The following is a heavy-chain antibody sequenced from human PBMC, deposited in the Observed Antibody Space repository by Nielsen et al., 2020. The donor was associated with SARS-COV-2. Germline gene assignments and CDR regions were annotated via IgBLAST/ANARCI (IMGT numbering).Heavy chain of an antibody. CDR1: GFTFSSYG. CDR3: ARDPGYSGYGDL. V-gene: IGHV3-30*03. D-gene: IGHD5-12*01. Sequence: GGSLRLSCAASGFTFSSYGMHWVRQAPGKGLEWVAVISYDGSNKYYADSVKGRFTISRDNSKNTLYLQMNSLRAEDTAVYYCARDPGYSGYGDLWGRGTLVTVSS. J-gene: IGHJ2*01. CDR2: ISYDGSNK.